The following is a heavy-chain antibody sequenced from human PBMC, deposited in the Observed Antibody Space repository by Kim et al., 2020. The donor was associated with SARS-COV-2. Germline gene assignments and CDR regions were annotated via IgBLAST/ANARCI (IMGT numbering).Heavy chain of an antibody. V-gene: IGHV4-59*01. Sequence: NHNPTLKSRGTITVDTSKNQFSLKLSSVTAADTAVYYCARAVRRNNWFDPWGQGTLVTVSS. CDR3: ARAVRRNNWFDP. D-gene: IGHD3-10*01. J-gene: IGHJ5*02.